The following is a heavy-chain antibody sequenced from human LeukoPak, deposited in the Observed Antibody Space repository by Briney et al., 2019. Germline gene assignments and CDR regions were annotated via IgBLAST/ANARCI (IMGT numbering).Heavy chain of an antibody. J-gene: IGHJ4*02. CDR2: FYSDGNT. CDR3: AKDLRSDYYWEGDFDY. Sequence: GGSLRLSCSASGFTVRSNYESWVRQVPGKGLEWVGVFYSDGNTYYADSVKNRFAISRDNSKNTLYLQMNSVRAEDTGVYYCAKDLRSDYYWEGDFDYWGQGTLVTVSS. V-gene: IGHV3-66*01. D-gene: IGHD3-22*01. CDR1: GFTVRSNY.